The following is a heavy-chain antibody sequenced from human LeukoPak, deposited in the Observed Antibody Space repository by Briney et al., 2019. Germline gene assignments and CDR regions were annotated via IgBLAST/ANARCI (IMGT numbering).Heavy chain of an antibody. CDR2: ISSSSSYT. CDR1: GFTFSSYS. Sequence: RAGGSLRLSCAASGFTFSSYSMTWVRQAPGKGLEWVSSISSSSSYTYYADSVKGRFTISRDNAKNSLYLQMNSLRAEDTAVYYCARVMVAATSYYYYGMDVWGQGTTVTVSS. CDR3: ARVMVAATSYYYYGMDV. D-gene: IGHD2-15*01. J-gene: IGHJ6*02. V-gene: IGHV3-21*01.